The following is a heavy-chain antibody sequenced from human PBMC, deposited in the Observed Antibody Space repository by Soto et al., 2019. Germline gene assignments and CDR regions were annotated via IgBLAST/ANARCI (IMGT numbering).Heavy chain of an antibody. CDR3: ARPMLGYYYYGMDV. V-gene: IGHV5-10-1*01. Sequence: PGESLKISCKGSGYSFTSYWISWVRQMPGKGLEWMGRIDPSDSYTNYSPSFQGHVTISADKSTSTAYLQWSSLRASDTAMYYCARPMLGYYYYGMDVWGQGTTVTVSS. D-gene: IGHD3-10*02. J-gene: IGHJ6*02. CDR1: GYSFTSYW. CDR2: IDPSDSYT.